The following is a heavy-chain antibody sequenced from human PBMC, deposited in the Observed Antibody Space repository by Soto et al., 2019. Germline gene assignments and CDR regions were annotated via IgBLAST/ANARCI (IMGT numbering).Heavy chain of an antibody. V-gene: IGHV3-15*01. CDR3: TTAGVVNRGGYYYGMDV. D-gene: IGHD3-3*01. CDR2: IKSKTDGGTT. CDR1: GFTFSNAW. Sequence: PGGSLRLSCAASGFTFSNAWMSWVRQAPGKGLEWVGHIKSKTDGGTTDYAAPVKGRFTISRDDSKNTLYLQMNSLKTEDTAVYYWTTAGVVNRGGYYYGMDVWGQGTTVTVSS. J-gene: IGHJ6*02.